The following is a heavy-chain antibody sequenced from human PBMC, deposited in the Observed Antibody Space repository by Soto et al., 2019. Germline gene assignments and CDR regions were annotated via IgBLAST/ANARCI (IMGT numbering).Heavy chain of an antibody. CDR2: IYYTGNT. V-gene: IGHV4-39*01. D-gene: IGHD6-19*01. CDR1: GGSISSSSYY. CDR3: AIRTVNIRTFYSGLKTHCFDY. J-gene: IGHJ4*02. Sequence: QLQLQESGPGLVKPSETLSLTCAVSGGSISSSSYYWGWIRQPPGKGLEWIGSIYYTGNTYYTPSLHSGVAISVGTSKNQFSLKLSSGTAADMAVYYCAIRTVNIRTFYSGLKTHCFDYWGQGALGTVSS.